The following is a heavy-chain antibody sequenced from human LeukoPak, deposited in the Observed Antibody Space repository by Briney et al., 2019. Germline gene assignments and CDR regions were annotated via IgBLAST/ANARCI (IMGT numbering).Heavy chain of an antibody. J-gene: IGHJ4*02. V-gene: IGHV3-23*01. D-gene: IGHD6-19*01. CDR3: ARGGGAVASAFDY. CDR2: ISGSDGST. Sequence: AISGSDGSTYYADSVKGRFTISRDNSKNTLYLQMNSLRAEDAAVYYCARGGGAVASAFDYWGQGTLVTVSS.